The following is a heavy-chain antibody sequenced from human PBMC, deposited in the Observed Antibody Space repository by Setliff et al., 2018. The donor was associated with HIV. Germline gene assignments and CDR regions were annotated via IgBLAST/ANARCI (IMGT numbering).Heavy chain of an antibody. Sequence: PSETLSLTCAVYGGSFSGYDWSWIRQPPGKGLEWIGEINHSGSTNYNPSLKSRVTISVDTSKNQFSLKLSSVTAADTAVYYCARRDSSGWYYFDYWGQGTLVTVSS. CDR3: ARRDSSGWYYFDY. CDR2: INHSGST. D-gene: IGHD6-19*01. J-gene: IGHJ4*02. V-gene: IGHV4-34*01. CDR1: GGSFSGYD.